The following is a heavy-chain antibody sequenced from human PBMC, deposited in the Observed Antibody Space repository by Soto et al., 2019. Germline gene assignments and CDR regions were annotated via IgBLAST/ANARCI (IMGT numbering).Heavy chain of an antibody. J-gene: IGHJ4*02. D-gene: IGHD2-15*01. CDR3: AREGLRCLHRSFDY. CDR2: IWYDGSNK. CDR1: GFTFSSYG. V-gene: IGHV3-33*01. Sequence: GGSLRLSCAACGFTFSSYGTHWVRQAPGKGLEWVAVIWYDGSNKYYADSVKGRFTISRDNSKNTLYLQMNSLRAEDTAVYYCAREGLRCLHRSFDYWGQGTLVTVSS.